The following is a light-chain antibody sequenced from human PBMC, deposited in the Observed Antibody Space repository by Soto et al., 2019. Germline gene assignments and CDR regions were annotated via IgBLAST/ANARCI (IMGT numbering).Light chain of an antibody. CDR2: NDD. CDR1: SGSIDSNY. CDR3: QSFDSTSRV. V-gene: IGLV6-57*04. J-gene: IGLJ3*02. Sequence: NFMLTQPHSVSESPGKTVIISCTRSSGSIDSNYVQWFQKRPGSAPTTVIFNDDQRPSGVPARFSGSVDSSSNSASLTISGPRTEDEAEYYCQSFDSTSRVFGGGTKVTVL.